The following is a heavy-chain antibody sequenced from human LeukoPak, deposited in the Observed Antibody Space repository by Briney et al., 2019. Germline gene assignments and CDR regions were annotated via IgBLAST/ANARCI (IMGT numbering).Heavy chain of an antibody. V-gene: IGHV1-69*02. CDR2: IIPILGIA. CDR1: GGTFSSYT. J-gene: IGHJ4*02. Sequence: VASVKVSCKASGGTFSSYTISWVRQAPGQGLEWMGRIIPILGIAYYAQKFQGRVTITADKSTSTAYMELSSLRSEDTAVYYCARAYCGGDCYPSYYFDYWGQGTLVTVSS. CDR3: ARAYCGGDCYPSYYFDY. D-gene: IGHD2-21*02.